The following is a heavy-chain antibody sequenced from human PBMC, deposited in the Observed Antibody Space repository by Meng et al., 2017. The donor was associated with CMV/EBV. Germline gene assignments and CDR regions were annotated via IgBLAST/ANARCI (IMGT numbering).Heavy chain of an antibody. CDR2: INHRGST. J-gene: IGHJ4*02. CDR3: ARKRGRYCSGGSCYFSPTLDY. Sequence: FSGYYWSWIRQPTGKGLEWIGEINHRGSTNYNPSLKSRVTISVDTSKNQFSLKLSSVTAADTAVYYCARKRGRYCSGGSCYFSPTLDYWGQGTLVTVSS. V-gene: IGHV4-34*01. CDR1: FSGYY. D-gene: IGHD2-15*01.